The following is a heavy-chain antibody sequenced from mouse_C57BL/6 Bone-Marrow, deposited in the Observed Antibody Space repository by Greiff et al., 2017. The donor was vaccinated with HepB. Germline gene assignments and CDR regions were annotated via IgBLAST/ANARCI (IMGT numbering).Heavy chain of an antibody. CDR2: IYPGDGYT. CDR3: ARLYYDIANWYFDV. CDR1: GYTFTNYW. V-gene: IGHV1-63*01. Sequence: VQLQQSGAELVRPGTSVKMSCKASGYTFTNYWIGWVKQRPGHGLEWIGDIYPGDGYTNYNEKFKGKATLTADKSSSTAYMQFSSLTSEDSAVYYCARLYYDIANWYFDVWGTGTTVTVSS. J-gene: IGHJ1*03. D-gene: IGHD2-4*01.